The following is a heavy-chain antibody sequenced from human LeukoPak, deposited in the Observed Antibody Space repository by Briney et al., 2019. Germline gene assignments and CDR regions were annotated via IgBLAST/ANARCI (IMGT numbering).Heavy chain of an antibody. CDR1: GFTLSSYA. V-gene: IGHV3-23*01. J-gene: IGHJ4*02. D-gene: IGHD3-22*01. Sequence: GGSLRLSCAASGFTLSSYAMTWVRQAPGRGLEWVSSVDGGGGTYYADSVKGRFTISRDNSKNTLYLQMNSLRAEDTAMYYCATPLDYRDSSGFHQGGDWGQGTLVTVSS. CDR3: ATPLDYRDSSGFHQGGD. CDR2: VDGGGGT.